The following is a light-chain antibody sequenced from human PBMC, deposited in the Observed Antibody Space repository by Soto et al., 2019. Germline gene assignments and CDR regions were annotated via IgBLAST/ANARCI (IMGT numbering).Light chain of an antibody. CDR3: SSYTTSNTRQIV. CDR2: DVS. Sequence: QSVLTQPASVSGSPGQSITISCTGTSSDVCGYNYVSWYQHHPGKAPKLIIYDVSNRPSGVSNRFSDSKSGNTASLTISGLQPEDEADYYCSSYTTSNTRQIVFGTGTKVTVL. V-gene: IGLV2-14*03. J-gene: IGLJ1*01. CDR1: SSDVCGYNY.